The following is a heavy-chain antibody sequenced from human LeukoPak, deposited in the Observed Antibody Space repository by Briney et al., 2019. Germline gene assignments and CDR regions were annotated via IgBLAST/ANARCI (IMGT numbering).Heavy chain of an antibody. CDR2: ISGSGGST. V-gene: IGHV3-23*01. Sequence: PGGSLRLSCAASGFTFSSYAMSWVRQAPGKGLEWVSAISGSGGSTYYAASLKGRFTISRDNSKKTLYLQMNSLRAEDTAVYYCAKAFSRGPGATDYWGQGTLVTVSS. J-gene: IGHJ4*02. CDR3: AKAFSRGPGATDY. CDR1: GFTFSSYA. D-gene: IGHD6-19*01.